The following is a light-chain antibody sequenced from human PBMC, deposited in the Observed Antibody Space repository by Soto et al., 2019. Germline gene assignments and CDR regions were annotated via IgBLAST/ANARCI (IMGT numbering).Light chain of an antibody. V-gene: IGKV1-12*01. Sequence: DIQMTQSPASVSASVGDTVTITCRASQGIGGFLAWYQQKPGRAPRLLIQGASRLQDGVPSRFSGSGSGTDFTLTISSLQPEDFAKSYCQQANDLPPYFGKGTKLEI. CDR3: QQANDLPPY. CDR2: GAS. J-gene: IGKJ2*01. CDR1: QGIGGF.